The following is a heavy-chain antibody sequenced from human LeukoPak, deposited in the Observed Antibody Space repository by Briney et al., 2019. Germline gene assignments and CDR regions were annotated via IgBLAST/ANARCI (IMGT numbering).Heavy chain of an antibody. V-gene: IGHV1-2*07. D-gene: IGHD3-10*01. J-gene: IGHJ6*03. CDR2: INPNSGGT. CDR3: ARDWTMVRGSTDWYYYMDV. CDR1: GYIFNDYY. Sequence: GASVKVSCRTSGYIFNDYYIHWVRQAPGQGLEWMGWINPNSGGTNYAHKFQGRVTMTRDTSISTAYMELSRLRSDDTAVYYCARDWTMVRGSTDWYYYMDVWGKGTTVTVSS.